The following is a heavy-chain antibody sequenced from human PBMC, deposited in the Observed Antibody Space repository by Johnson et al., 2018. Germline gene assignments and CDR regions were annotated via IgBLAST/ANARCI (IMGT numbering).Heavy chain of an antibody. CDR1: GFTLSTNW. V-gene: IGHV3-74*01. Sequence: VQLQESGGGLVQPGGSLRLSCAVSGFTLSTNWLHWVRQAPGKGLVWLSRINNDGSHTNYADSVKGRFTISRDNAKNTVYLQIDDLRAVDTGVYYCVREERITNFGIWGDGFDIWGQGTMVTVSS. J-gene: IGHJ3*02. CDR2: INNDGSHT. D-gene: IGHD3-3*01. CDR3: VREERITNFGIWGDGFDI.